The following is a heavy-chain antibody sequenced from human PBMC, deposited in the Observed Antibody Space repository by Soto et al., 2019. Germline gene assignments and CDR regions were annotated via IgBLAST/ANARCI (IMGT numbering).Heavy chain of an antibody. CDR2: GTYTWDPP. D-gene: IGHD3-16*02. Sequence: PGGTLRLSSLPSRFAVRDSTMHCLRQAPGRGLEQLRTGTYTWDPPYYADSVKGRFTISRDNPQSTLYLQMSSRRPADTGVYFSMNDYRHGQLPDYWGQGT. V-gene: IGHV3-64D*06. J-gene: IGHJ4*02. CDR1: RFAVRDST. CDR3: MNDYRHGQLPDY.